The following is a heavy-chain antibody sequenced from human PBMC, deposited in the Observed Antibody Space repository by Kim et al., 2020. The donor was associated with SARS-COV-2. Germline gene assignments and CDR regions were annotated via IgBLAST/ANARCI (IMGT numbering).Heavy chain of an antibody. CDR3: TTDPNRSYYYDSSGYPKNKVSGAFDI. J-gene: IGHJ3*02. Sequence: GGSLRLSCAASGFTFSNAWMSWVRQAPGKGLEWVGRIKSKTDGGTTDYAAPVKGRFTISRDDSKNTLYLQMNSLKTEDTAVYYCTTDPNRSYYYDSSGYPKNKVSGAFDIWGQGTMVTVSS. CDR1: GFTFSNAW. D-gene: IGHD3-22*01. V-gene: IGHV3-15*01. CDR2: IKSKTDGGTT.